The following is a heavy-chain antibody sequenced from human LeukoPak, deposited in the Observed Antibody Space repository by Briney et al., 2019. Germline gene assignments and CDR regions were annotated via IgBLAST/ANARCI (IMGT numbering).Heavy chain of an antibody. Sequence: PGGSLRLSCAASGFTFSTYEMNWVRQAPGKGLEWLSYTSKSGTTIHYADSVKGRFTISRDNAKNSLYLQMNSLRAEDTAVYYCARGGATFGEGLYFGNWGQGTLVTVSS. CDR2: TSKSGTTI. CDR3: ARGGATFGEGLYFGN. CDR1: GFTFSTYE. D-gene: IGHD1-26*01. J-gene: IGHJ4*02. V-gene: IGHV3-48*03.